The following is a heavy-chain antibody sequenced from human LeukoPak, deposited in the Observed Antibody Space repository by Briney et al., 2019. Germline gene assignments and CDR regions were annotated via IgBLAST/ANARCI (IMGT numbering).Heavy chain of an antibody. V-gene: IGHV3-23*01. Sequence: PGGSLRRSSAASGFTFSNFAMSWVRPAPGKGLEWFSAISDSAGSTYYADSVEGRFTVSRANSKDTLNLPVNSLRSEATAVYYCAKEKWGGALDYWGQGTLVTVSS. CDR1: GFTFSNFA. J-gene: IGHJ4*02. D-gene: IGHD1-26*01. CDR2: ISDSAGST. CDR3: AKEKWGGALDY.